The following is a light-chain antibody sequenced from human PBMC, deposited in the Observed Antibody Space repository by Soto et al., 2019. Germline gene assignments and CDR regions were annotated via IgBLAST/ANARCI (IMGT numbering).Light chain of an antibody. Sequence: DIQMTQSPSSVSASVGDRVTITCRASQDISGSLAWYQKKPGKAPNLLIFAASTLHSGFTSRFSGSKSGPDFTLTISSLQPEDCAIYFCQQGNSFPITSGQGTRLEIK. V-gene: IGKV1-12*01. CDR3: QQGNSFPIT. CDR1: QDISGS. J-gene: IGKJ5*01. CDR2: AAS.